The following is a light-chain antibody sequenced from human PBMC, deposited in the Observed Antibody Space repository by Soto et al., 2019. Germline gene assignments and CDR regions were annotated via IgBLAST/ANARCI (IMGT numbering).Light chain of an antibody. J-gene: IGKJ2*01. CDR2: AAS. CDR1: QSVAGRF. Sequence: EIVLTQSPGTLSLSPGERATLSCRASQSVAGRFLAWYQQKPGQAPRLLIYAASTRATGIPDRFSGSGSGTDFTLSISRLEPEDSAVYYCQQYGVSPPYTFGQGTKVEIK. CDR3: QQYGVSPPYT. V-gene: IGKV3-20*01.